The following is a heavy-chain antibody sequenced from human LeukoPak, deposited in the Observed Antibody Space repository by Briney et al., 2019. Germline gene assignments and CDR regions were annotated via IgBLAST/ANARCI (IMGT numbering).Heavy chain of an antibody. J-gene: IGHJ4*02. CDR1: GLTFSSYG. D-gene: IGHD3-10*01. Sequence: GGSLRLSCAASGLTFSSYGMTWVRQAPGKGLDWVSAIRGSDGSTYYADSVKGRFTISRDNSKNTLYLQMNSLRVEDTAVYCCATLSGPGKTLDFWGQGTLVTVSS. V-gene: IGHV3-23*01. CDR2: IRGSDGST. CDR3: ATLSGPGKTLDF.